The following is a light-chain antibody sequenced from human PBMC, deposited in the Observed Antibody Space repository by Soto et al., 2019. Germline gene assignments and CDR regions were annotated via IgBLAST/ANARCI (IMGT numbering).Light chain of an antibody. CDR1: QSISSY. CDR3: QRSYSTPRT. V-gene: IGKV1-39*01. Sequence: DIQMTQSPSSLSASVGDRVTITCRASQSISSYLNWYQQKPGKAPKLLIYAASSLQSGVPSRFSGSGSGTDFTLTISSLQPEDFATYYCQRSYSTPRTFGQGTKVDIK. J-gene: IGKJ1*01. CDR2: AAS.